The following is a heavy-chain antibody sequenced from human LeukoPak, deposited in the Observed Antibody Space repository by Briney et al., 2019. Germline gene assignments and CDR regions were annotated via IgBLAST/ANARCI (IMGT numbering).Heavy chain of an antibody. Sequence: PGGSLRLSCAASGFTFNNTWMSWVRQAPGKGLEWVGRIKSKTDGGTTDYAAPVKGRFTISRDDSKNTLYLQMNSLKTEDTAVYYCAKAKVGARGVGDIWGQGTMVTVSS. CDR1: GFTFNNTW. V-gene: IGHV3-15*01. CDR3: AKAKVGARGVGDI. CDR2: IKSKTDGGTT. J-gene: IGHJ3*02. D-gene: IGHD1-26*01.